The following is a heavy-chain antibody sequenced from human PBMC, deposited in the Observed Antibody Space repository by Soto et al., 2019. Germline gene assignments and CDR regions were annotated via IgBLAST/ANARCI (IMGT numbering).Heavy chain of an antibody. Sequence: PSETLSLTCTVSGGSISSSSYYWGWIRQPPGKGLEWIGSIYYSGNTYYNPSLKSRVTISVDRSKNQFSLKLSSVTAADTAMYYCARVPGPWGQGTLVTVSS. CDR1: GGSISSSSYY. CDR2: IYYSGNT. V-gene: IGHV4-39*07. J-gene: IGHJ5*02. CDR3: ARVPGP.